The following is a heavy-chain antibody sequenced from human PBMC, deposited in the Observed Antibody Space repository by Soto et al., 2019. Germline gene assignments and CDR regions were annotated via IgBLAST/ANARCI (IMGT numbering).Heavy chain of an antibody. CDR1: GFTFTSYA. CDR3: ARGRFSTTLYAGFDP. CDR2: ISYHGRDE. D-gene: IGHD2-2*01. J-gene: IGHJ5*02. V-gene: IGHV3-30*04. Sequence: GGSLRLSCAASGFTFTSYAMHWVRQAPGKGLEWVVAISYHGRDEYYADSVKGRFSISRDNSKNTLNLQMNSLRAEDTAVYYCARGRFSTTLYAGFDPWGQGTRVTVSS.